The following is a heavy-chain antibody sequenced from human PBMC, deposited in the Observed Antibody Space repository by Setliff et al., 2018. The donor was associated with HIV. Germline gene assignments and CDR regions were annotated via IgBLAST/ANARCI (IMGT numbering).Heavy chain of an antibody. CDR1: GGSISSSSYY. V-gene: IGHV4-39*07. Sequence: SETLSLTCIVSGGSISSSSYYWGWIRQPPGKGLEWIGTVYYSGSTYYNPSLKSLVTISVDTSENQFSLKLSSVTAADTAVYYWARDGYRSSWYVISGSFDYWGQGILVTVSS. D-gene: IGHD6-13*01. CDR3: ARDGYRSSWYVISGSFDY. CDR2: VYYSGST. J-gene: IGHJ4*02.